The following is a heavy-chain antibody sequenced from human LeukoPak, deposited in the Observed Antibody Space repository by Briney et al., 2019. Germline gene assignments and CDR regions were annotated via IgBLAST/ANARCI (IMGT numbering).Heavy chain of an antibody. CDR2: IKSKTDGGTT. V-gene: IGHV3-15*01. CDR1: GFTFSNAW. CDR3: PTLYYYDSSGYYQTLFDY. J-gene: IGHJ4*02. Sequence: GGSLRLSCAASGFTFSNAWMSWVRQAPGKGLEWVGRIKSKTDGGTTDYAAPVKGRFTISRDDSKNTLYLQMNSLKTEDTSVYYCPTLYYYDSSGYYQTLFDYWGQGTLVTVSS. D-gene: IGHD3-22*01.